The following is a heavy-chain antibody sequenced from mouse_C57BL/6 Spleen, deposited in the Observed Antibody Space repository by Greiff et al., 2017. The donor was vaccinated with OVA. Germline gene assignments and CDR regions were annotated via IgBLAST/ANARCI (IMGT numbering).Heavy chain of an antibody. Sequence: QVQLQQPGAELVMPGASVKLSCKASGYTFTSYWMHWVKQRPGQGLEWIGEIDPSDSYTNYNQKFKGKSTLTVDKSSSTAYMQLSSLTSEDSAVYYCARSAYGTRDALEYWGKGTSVTVS. CDR1: GYTFTSYW. J-gene: IGHJ4*01. CDR2: IDPSDSYT. D-gene: IGHD1-1*01. V-gene: IGHV1-69*01. CDR3: ARSAYGTRDALEY.